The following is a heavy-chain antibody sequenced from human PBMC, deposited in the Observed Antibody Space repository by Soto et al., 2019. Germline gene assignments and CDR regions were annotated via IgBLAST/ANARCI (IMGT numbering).Heavy chain of an antibody. J-gene: IGHJ6*02. Sequence: GGSLRLSCPASGFTFSSYAMSWVRQAPGKGLEWVSAISGSGGSTYYADSVKGRFTISRDNSKNTLYLQMNSLRAEDTAVYYCAKADFDWLLHYYGMDVWGQGTTVTVS. CDR1: GFTFSSYA. D-gene: IGHD3-9*01. V-gene: IGHV3-23*01. CDR3: AKADFDWLLHYYGMDV. CDR2: ISGSGGST.